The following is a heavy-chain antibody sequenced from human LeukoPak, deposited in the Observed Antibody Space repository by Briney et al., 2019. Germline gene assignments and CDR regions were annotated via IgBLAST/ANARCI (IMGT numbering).Heavy chain of an antibody. V-gene: IGHV3-11*01. CDR1: GFTFSDYY. CDR3: ARVFCSGGSCSVFDI. Sequence: GGSLRLSCAASGFTFSDYYISWIRQAPGKGLEWLSYISNSGSTIYYADPVKGRFTISRDNARNSLYLQMNSLRAEDTAVYYCARVFCSGGSCSVFDIWGQGTMVTVSS. J-gene: IGHJ3*02. CDR2: ISNSGSTI. D-gene: IGHD2-15*01.